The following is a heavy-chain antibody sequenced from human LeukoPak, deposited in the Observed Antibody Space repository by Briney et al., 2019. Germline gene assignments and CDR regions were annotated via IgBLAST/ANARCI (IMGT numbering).Heavy chain of an antibody. D-gene: IGHD2-2*01. J-gene: IGHJ4*02. CDR2: ISAYNGNT. Sequence: ASVKVSCKASGYTFTSYGISWVRQAPGQGLEWMGWISAYNGNTNYAQKLQGRVTMTTDTSTSTAYMGLRSLRSDDTAVYYCARDSWCSSTSCLDYWGQGTLVTVSS. CDR1: GYTFTSYG. CDR3: ARDSWCSSTSCLDY. V-gene: IGHV1-18*01.